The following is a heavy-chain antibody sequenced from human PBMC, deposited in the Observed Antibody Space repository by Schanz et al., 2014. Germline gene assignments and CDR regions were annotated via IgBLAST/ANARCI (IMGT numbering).Heavy chain of an antibody. CDR3: AKVRYSSGWRGDYFDE. D-gene: IGHD6-25*01. CDR2: ISTSGGDT. CDR1: GFTFSTDA. V-gene: IGHV3-23*04. Sequence: EVQLVESGGGWVQPGGSLRLSCAASGFTFSTDAMSWVRQAPGTGLEWLSVISTSGGDTYYADSVKGRFTISRDNSKNTLSLQMNSLRAEDTAVYYCAKVRYSSGWRGDYFDEWGQGTLVTVAS. J-gene: IGHJ4*02.